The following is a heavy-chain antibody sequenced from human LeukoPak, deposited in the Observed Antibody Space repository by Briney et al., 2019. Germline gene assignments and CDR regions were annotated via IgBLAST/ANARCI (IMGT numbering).Heavy chain of an antibody. D-gene: IGHD1-26*01. Sequence: ASVKVSCKASGYTLTRYYIHWVRQAPGQGLEWMGLINPSGGSTNYAQKFQGRVTMTRDTSTSTVYMELSSLRSEDTAVYYCATSRSYYFDYWGQGTLVTVSS. CDR2: INPSGGST. CDR3: ATSRSYYFDY. V-gene: IGHV1-46*01. J-gene: IGHJ4*02. CDR1: GYTLTRYY.